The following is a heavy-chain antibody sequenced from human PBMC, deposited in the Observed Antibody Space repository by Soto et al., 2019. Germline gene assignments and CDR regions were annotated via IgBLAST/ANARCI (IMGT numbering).Heavy chain of an antibody. Sequence: WGSLRLSCAASGFTFSIYSMSWVRQAPGKGLEWVSSISSSSDYIYYADSVKARFTISRDNAKNSLYLQMNSLRAEDTAVYYCARSPGRDDYNHFEXWGQGIMVTVSX. CDR2: ISSSSDYI. V-gene: IGHV3-21*01. J-gene: IGHJ4*02. CDR1: GFTFSIYS. CDR3: ARSPGRDDYNHFEX. D-gene: IGHD4-4*01.